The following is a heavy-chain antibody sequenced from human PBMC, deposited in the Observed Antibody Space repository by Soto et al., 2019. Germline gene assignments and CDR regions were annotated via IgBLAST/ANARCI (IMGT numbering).Heavy chain of an antibody. V-gene: IGHV1-69*13. J-gene: IGHJ3*02. CDR3: AGDAYSSGWYQAFDI. CDR1: GGTFSSYA. D-gene: IGHD6-19*01. CDR2: IIPIFGTA. Sequence: ASVKVSCKASGGTFSSYAISWVRQAPGQGLEWMGGIIPIFGTANYAQKFQGRVTITADESTSTAYMELSSLRSEDTAVYYCAGDAYSSGWYQAFDIWGQGTMVTVSS.